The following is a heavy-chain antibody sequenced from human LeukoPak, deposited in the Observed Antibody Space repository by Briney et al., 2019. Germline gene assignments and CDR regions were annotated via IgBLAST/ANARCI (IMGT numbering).Heavy chain of an antibody. CDR2: INQDESKK. Sequence: GGSLRLSCAASGFTFSNDWMCWVRQAPGKGLELVANINQDESKKYYADSVKGRFTISRDNAKNSLYLQMSSLTAEDTAIYYCARDHAYRADYWGQGTLVTVSS. D-gene: IGHD2-2*01. CDR1: GFTFSNDW. J-gene: IGHJ4*02. CDR3: ARDHAYRADY. V-gene: IGHV3-7*01.